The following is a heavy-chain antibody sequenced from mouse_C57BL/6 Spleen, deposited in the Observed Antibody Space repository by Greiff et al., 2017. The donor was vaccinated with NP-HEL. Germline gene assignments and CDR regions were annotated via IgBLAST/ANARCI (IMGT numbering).Heavy chain of an antibody. CDR2: ITPSNGGT. CDR1: GYTFTSYW. J-gene: IGHJ2*01. D-gene: IGHD6-5*01. CDR3: ARPSPSYHFDY. Sequence: QVQLQQPGTELVKPGASVKLSCKASGYTFTSYWMHWVKQRPGQGLEWIGNITPSNGGTNYNEKFKSKATLTVDKSSSTAYMQLISLTSEDSAVYYCARPSPSYHFDYWGQGTTLTVSS. V-gene: IGHV1-53*01.